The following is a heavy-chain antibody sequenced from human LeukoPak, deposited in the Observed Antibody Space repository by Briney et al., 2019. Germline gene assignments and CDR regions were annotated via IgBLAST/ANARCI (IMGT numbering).Heavy chain of an antibody. Sequence: KPSETLSLTCTVSGGSISSYYWSWIRQPPGKGLEWIGYIYYSGSTSYNPSLKSRVTISVDTSKNQFSLKLSSVTAADTAVYYCAREKADWDDAFDIWGQGTMVTVSS. CDR2: IYYSGST. CDR1: GGSISSYY. V-gene: IGHV4-59*01. D-gene: IGHD3-9*01. CDR3: AREKADWDDAFDI. J-gene: IGHJ3*02.